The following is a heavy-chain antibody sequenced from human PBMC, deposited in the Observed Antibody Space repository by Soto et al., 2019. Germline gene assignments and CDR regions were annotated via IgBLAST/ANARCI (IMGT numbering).Heavy chain of an antibody. J-gene: IGHJ5*02. V-gene: IGHV4-59*01. D-gene: IGHD6-25*01. CDR3: GSVRPSGYVLS. CDR2: VYFSGNT. Sequence: NPSETLSLTCTVSGGSLSSYYWTWIRQSPGKGLEWIGYVYFSGNTNYNPSLKSRVTISIDTSENQFSLRLASVTAADTAFYYCGSVRPSGYVLSWGQGTLVTVSS. CDR1: GGSLSSYY.